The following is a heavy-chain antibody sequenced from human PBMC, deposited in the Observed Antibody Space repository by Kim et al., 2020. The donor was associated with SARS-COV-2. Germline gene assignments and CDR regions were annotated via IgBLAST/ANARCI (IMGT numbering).Heavy chain of an antibody. CDR3: ARGHSLLEFDY. J-gene: IGHJ4*02. CDR2: INAGNGNG. V-gene: IGHV1-3*01. D-gene: IGHD2-15*01. Sequence: ASVKVSCKASGYTLNSYAMHWLRQAPGQSLEWMGWINAGNGNGKYSHKCQGRITITRDTSASTAYMELSSVRSENTAVYYCARGHSLLEFDYWGQGALVTVSS. CDR1: GYTLNSYA.